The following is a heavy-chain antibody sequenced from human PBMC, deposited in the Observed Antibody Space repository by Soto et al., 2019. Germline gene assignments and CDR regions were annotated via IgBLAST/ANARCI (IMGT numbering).Heavy chain of an antibody. J-gene: IGHJ3*01. CDR1: ADSFSNYA. CDR2: IIPMFGTT. D-gene: IGHD6-13*01. V-gene: IGHV1-69*01. Sequence: QVQLVQSGPEVKKPGSSVKVSCKASADSFSNYAITWVRQAPGQGLEWMGGIIPMFGTTNYAQKFQARVAITADESRSTVYLDLNTLTSEDTAVHFCARWSSTTTDDAFDVWGQGTMVKVSS. CDR3: ARWSSTTTDDAFDV.